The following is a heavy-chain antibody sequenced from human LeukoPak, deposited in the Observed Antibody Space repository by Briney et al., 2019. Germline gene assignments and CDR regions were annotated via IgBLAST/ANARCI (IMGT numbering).Heavy chain of an antibody. J-gene: IGHJ6*03. V-gene: IGHV1-2*02. CDR1: GYTFTGYY. D-gene: IGHD4-11*01. Sequence: ASVKVSCKASGYTFTGYYVHWVRQAPGQGLEWMGWINPNSGGTNYAQKFQGRIAMTRDTSISTVYMELSRLRSDDTAVYYCARGASTVFMDVWGKGTTVTVSS. CDR2: INPNSGGT. CDR3: ARGASTVFMDV.